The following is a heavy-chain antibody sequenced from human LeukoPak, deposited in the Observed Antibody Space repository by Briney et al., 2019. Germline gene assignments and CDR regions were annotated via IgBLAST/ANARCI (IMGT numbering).Heavy chain of an antibody. CDR1: GGSFSGYY. D-gene: IGHD3-3*01. Sequence: SETLSLTCAVYGGSFSGYYWSWIRQPPGKGLEWIGEINHSGSTNYNPSLKSRVTISVDTSKNQFSLKLSSVTAADTAVYYCATVHYDFWSGYYTGGFDYWGQGTLVTVSS. CDR2: INHSGST. CDR3: ATVHYDFWSGYYTGGFDY. J-gene: IGHJ4*02. V-gene: IGHV4-34*01.